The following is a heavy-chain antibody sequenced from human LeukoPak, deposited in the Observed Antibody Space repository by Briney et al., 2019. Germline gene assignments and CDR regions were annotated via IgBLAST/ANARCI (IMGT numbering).Heavy chain of an antibody. CDR3: ARSSPMARPGIAAAGIPGFDY. D-gene: IGHD6-13*01. J-gene: IGHJ4*02. Sequence: SETLSLTCTVSGGSISSYYWSWIRQPPGKGLEWIGYIYYSGSTNYNPSLKSRVTISVDTSKNQFSLKLSSVTAADTAVYYCARSSPMARPGIAAAGIPGFDYWGQGTLVTVSS. CDR2: IYYSGST. V-gene: IGHV4-59*01. CDR1: GGSISSYY.